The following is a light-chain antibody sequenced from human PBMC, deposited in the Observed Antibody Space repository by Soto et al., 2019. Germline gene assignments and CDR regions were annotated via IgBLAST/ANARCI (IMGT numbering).Light chain of an antibody. CDR3: QQSYS. Sequence: DLPMTQSPSSLSASVGDRVTITCRASQSISSYLNWYQQKPGKAPKLLIYAASSLQSGVPSRFSGRGSGTDFTLTISSLQPEDFATYYCQQSYSFGPGTKVDIK. CDR1: QSISSY. V-gene: IGKV1-39*01. J-gene: IGKJ3*01. CDR2: AAS.